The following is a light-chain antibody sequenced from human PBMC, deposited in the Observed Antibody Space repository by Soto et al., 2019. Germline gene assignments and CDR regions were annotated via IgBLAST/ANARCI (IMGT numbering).Light chain of an antibody. CDR1: QGIRND. V-gene: IGKV1-6*02. J-gene: IGKJ1*01. CDR3: LQDFRYPWT. Sequence: AIPMTQSPSSLSASVGDRVTITCRASQGIRNDLGWFQQKPGKAPKSLIYAASNLHSGVPSRFSGSGSGGDFTLTISGLQPDDFATYYCLQDFRYPWTFGQGTKVEI. CDR2: AAS.